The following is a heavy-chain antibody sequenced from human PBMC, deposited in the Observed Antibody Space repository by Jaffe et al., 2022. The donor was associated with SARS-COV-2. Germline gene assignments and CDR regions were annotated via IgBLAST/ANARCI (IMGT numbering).Heavy chain of an antibody. Sequence: QVQLVESGGGVVQPGRSLRLSCAASGFSFSSHAMYWVRQAPGKGLERVAGLSYDGKNKYYADSVKGRFTISRDNSKNMVYLDMNSLRTEDTAVYYCARDSWGFDYWGQGTLVSISS. CDR1: GFSFSSHA. J-gene: IGHJ4*02. CDR2: LSYDGKNK. D-gene: IGHD7-27*01. CDR3: ARDSWGFDY. V-gene: IGHV3-30*04.